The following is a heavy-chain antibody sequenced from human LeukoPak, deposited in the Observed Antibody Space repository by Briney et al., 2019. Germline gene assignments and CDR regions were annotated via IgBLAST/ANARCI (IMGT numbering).Heavy chain of an antibody. V-gene: IGHV1-18*01. CDR2: ISAYNGNT. CDR3: ARARFRVTMVRGVIHDAFDI. Sequence: ASVKVSCKASGYTFTSYGISWVRQAPGQGLEWMGWISAYNGNTNYAQKLQGRDTMTTDTSTSTAYMELRSLRSDDTAVYYCARARFRVTMVRGVIHDAFDIWGQGTMVTVSS. J-gene: IGHJ3*02. CDR1: GYTFTSYG. D-gene: IGHD3-10*01.